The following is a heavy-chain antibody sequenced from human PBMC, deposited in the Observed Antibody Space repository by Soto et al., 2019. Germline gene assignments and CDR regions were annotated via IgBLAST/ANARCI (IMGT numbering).Heavy chain of an antibody. CDR1: GGSISSSNW. CDR3: ARQLVRNGTGTLYY. J-gene: IGHJ4*02. CDR2: IYHSGST. Sequence: QVQLQESGPGLVKPSGTLSLTCAVSGGSISSSNWWSWVRQPPGKGLEWNGEIYHSGSTNYNPSLKSRVTISVDKSKNQSSLKLSSVTAADTAVYYCARQLVRNGTGTLYYWGQGTLVTVSS. V-gene: IGHV4-4*02. D-gene: IGHD1-1*01.